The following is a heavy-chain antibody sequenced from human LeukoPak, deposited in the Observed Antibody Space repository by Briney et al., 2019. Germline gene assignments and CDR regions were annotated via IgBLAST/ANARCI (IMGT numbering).Heavy chain of an antibody. J-gene: IGHJ4*02. D-gene: IGHD1-26*01. V-gene: IGHV4-39*07. CDR2: IYYSGST. Sequence: SETLSLTCTVSGGSISSSSYYWGWIRQPPGKGLEWIGSIYYSGSTYYNPSLKSRVTISVDTSKNQFSLKLSSVTAADTAVYYCARPSGSTRPGRFDYWGQGTLVTVSS. CDR1: GGSISSSSYY. CDR3: ARPSGSTRPGRFDY.